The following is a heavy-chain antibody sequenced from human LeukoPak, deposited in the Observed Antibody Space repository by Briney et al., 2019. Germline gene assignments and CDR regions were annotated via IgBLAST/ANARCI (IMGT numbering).Heavy chain of an antibody. CDR1: GFTFSSYA. V-gene: IGHV3-23*01. D-gene: IGHD3-10*01. Sequence: PGGSLRLSCAASGFTFSSYAMSWVRQAPGKGLKWVSAISGSGGSTFYADSVKGRFTISRDNSKNTLYLQMNSLRAEDTAVYYCARCQRRFGDFDYWGQGTLVTVSS. CDR3: ARCQRRFGDFDY. J-gene: IGHJ4*02. CDR2: ISGSGGST.